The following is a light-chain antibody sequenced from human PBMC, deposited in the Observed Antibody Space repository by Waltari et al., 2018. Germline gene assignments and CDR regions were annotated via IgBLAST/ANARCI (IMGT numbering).Light chain of an antibody. CDR1: SSDVGGYTL. CDR2: EVN. Sequence: QSALTQPASVSGSPGQSITITCTGSSSDVGGYTLVSWYQHHPGQAPRLLIYEVNERPSGIPSRFSGSKSGNTASLTISGLQIEDEADYYCCSYGGVNTLGVLFGGGSKLTV. J-gene: IGLJ2*01. CDR3: CSYGGVNTLGVL. V-gene: IGLV2-23*02.